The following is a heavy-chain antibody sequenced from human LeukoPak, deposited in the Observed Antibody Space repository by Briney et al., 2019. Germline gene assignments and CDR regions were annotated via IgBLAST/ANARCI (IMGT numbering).Heavy chain of an antibody. D-gene: IGHD6-19*01. J-gene: IGHJ4*02. CDR1: GYTFTGYY. Sequence: RASVKVSCKASGYTFTGYYVHWVRQAPGQGLEWMGWINPNSGGTNYAQKFQGRVTMTRDTSISTAYMELSRLRSDDTAVYYCASSSSSGWYRKPPLDYWGQGTLVTVSS. CDR3: ASSSSSGWYRKPPLDY. V-gene: IGHV1-2*02. CDR2: INPNSGGT.